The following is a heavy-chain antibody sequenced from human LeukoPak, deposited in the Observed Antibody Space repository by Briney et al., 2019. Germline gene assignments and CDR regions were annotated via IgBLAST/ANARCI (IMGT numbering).Heavy chain of an antibody. V-gene: IGHV3-7*01. D-gene: IGHD3-22*01. CDR2: AKQDGSET. Sequence: GGSLRLSCAASGFTFTDHYMSWARQAPGKGLEWVGHAKQDGSETYYVDSVKGRFTVSRDNAKNSLFLQMNSLRVEDTAMYYCARDLPSSGFWYRDAFDIWGRGTMVTVSS. CDR3: ARDLPSSGFWYRDAFDI. CDR1: GFTFTDHY. J-gene: IGHJ3*02.